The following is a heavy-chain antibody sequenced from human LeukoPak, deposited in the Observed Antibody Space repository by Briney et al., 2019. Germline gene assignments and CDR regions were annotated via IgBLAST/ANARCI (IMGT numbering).Heavy chain of an antibody. CDR1: GGSVSSSGYC. J-gene: IGHJ4*02. CDR2: IYYSGGT. CDR3: AKDAGGYGHFDY. Sequence: SETLSLTCTVSGGSVSSSGYCWSWIRQPPGKGLEWIGYIYYSGGTYYNPSLKSRVSISLDTSKMQFSLKLSSVTAADTALYYCAKDAGGYGHFDYWGQGTLVTVSS. D-gene: IGHD5-12*01. V-gene: IGHV4-30-4*01.